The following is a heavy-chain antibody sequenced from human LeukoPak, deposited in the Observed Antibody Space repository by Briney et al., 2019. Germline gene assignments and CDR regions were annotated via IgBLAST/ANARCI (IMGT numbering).Heavy chain of an antibody. Sequence: SETLSLTCTVSGGSISSYYWNWIRQPPGKGLEWIGSIYHSGSTYYNPSLKSRVTISVDTSKNQFSLKLSSVTAADTAVYYCARSYYDFWSGYWHDAFDIWGQGTMVTVSS. D-gene: IGHD3-3*01. CDR2: IYHSGST. CDR3: ARSYYDFWSGYWHDAFDI. J-gene: IGHJ3*02. CDR1: GGSISSYY. V-gene: IGHV4-59*08.